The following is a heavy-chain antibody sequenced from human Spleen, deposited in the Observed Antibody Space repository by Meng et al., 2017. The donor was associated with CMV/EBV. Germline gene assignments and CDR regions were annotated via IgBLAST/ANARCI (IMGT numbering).Heavy chain of an antibody. D-gene: IGHD6-13*01. Sequence: QVRLVQCGAEVKKPGPAVKVACKASGYAFTSYGISGVRQAPGQGLEWMGWISAYNGNTNYAQKLQGRVTMTTDTSTSTAYMELRSLRSDDTAVYYCARASGIAAAAPRDYWGQGTLVTVSS. J-gene: IGHJ4*02. CDR2: ISAYNGNT. CDR1: GYAFTSYG. CDR3: ARASGIAAAAPRDY. V-gene: IGHV1-18*01.